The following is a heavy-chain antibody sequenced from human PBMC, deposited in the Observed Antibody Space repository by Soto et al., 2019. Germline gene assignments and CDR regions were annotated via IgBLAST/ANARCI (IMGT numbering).Heavy chain of an antibody. Sequence: SETLSLTCAVSGGSISSSNWWSWVRQPPGKGLEWIGEIYHSGSTNYNPSLKSRVTISVDKSKNQFSLKLSSVTAADTAVYYCARIYSSWYFGYDYYGLDVWGQGTPVTVSS. CDR3: ARIYSSWYFGYDYYGLDV. V-gene: IGHV4-4*02. CDR1: GGSISSSNW. J-gene: IGHJ6*02. CDR2: IYHSGST. D-gene: IGHD6-13*01.